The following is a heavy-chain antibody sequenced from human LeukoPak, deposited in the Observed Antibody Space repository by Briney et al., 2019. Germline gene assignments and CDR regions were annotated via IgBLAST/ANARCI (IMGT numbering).Heavy chain of an antibody. CDR1: GGSISSYY. J-gene: IGHJ6*03. Sequence: SETLSLTCTVSGGSISSYYWSWIRQPPGKGLERIGYIYYSGSTNYNPSLKSRVTISVDTSKDQFSLKLSSVTAADTAVYYCARDITYCTNGVCYGHYMDVWGKGTTVTVSS. D-gene: IGHD2-8*01. CDR2: IYYSGST. V-gene: IGHV4-59*01. CDR3: ARDITYCTNGVCYGHYMDV.